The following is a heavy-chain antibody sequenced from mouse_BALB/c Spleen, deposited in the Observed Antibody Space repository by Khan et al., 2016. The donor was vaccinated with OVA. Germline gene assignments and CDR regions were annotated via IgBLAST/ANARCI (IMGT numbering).Heavy chain of an antibody. V-gene: IGHV3-1*02. CDR3: AREGNYMDY. D-gene: IGHD2-1*01. J-gene: IGHJ4*01. CDR2: IYHSGTI. Sequence: EVQLVESGPDLVKPSQSLSLTCTVTGYSITSGYSWHWIRQFPGNKLEWMGYIYHSGTINYNPSLKSRFSITRDTSKNLFFLQLHSVTIEATATYYCAREGNYMDYWGQGTSVPVSS. CDR1: GYSITSGYS.